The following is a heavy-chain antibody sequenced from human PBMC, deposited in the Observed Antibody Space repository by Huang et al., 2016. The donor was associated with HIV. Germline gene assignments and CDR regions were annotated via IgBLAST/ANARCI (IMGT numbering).Heavy chain of an antibody. Sequence: QVQLVESGGGVVQPGGSLRFSCAASGFTFSSYGMHWVRQVPGKGLEWVAVIRYDGSNKYYADSVKGRFTISRDNSKNTLYLQMNSLRAEDTAVYYCATLEGYAFDIWGQGTMVTVSS. J-gene: IGHJ3*02. CDR2: IRYDGSNK. CDR3: ATLEGYAFDI. V-gene: IGHV3-30*02. CDR1: GFTFSSYG.